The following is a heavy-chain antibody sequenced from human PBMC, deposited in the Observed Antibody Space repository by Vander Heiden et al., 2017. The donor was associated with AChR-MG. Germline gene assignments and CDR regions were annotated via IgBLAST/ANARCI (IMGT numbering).Heavy chain of an antibody. J-gene: IGHJ4*02. D-gene: IGHD6-19*01. CDR3: ARDLGSGWSY. CDR1: GGSFSGYY. Sequence: QVQLQQWGAGLLKPSETLSLTCAVYGGSFSGYYWSWIRQPPGKGLEWIGEINHSGSTNDNPSLKSRVTISVDTSKNQFSLKLSSVTAADTAVYYCARDLGSGWSYWGQGTLVTVSS. CDR2: INHSGST. V-gene: IGHV4-34*01.